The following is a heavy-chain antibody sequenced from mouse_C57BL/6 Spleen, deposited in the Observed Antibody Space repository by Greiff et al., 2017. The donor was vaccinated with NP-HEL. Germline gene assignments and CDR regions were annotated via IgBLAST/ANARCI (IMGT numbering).Heavy chain of an antibody. Sequence: QVQLQQSGPGLVQPSQSLSITCTVSGFSLTSYGVHWVRQSPGKGLEWLGVIWSGGGTDYNAAFISRLSISKDNSKSQVFFKMNSLQADDTAIYYCARLFYAMDYWGQGTSVTVSS. V-gene: IGHV2-2*01. CDR2: IWSGGGT. CDR3: ARLFYAMDY. CDR1: GFSLTSYG. J-gene: IGHJ4*01.